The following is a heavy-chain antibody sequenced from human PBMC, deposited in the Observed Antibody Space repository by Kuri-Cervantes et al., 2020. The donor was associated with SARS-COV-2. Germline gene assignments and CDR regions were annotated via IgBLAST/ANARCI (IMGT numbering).Heavy chain of an antibody. V-gene: IGHV1-2*02. CDR2: INPNSGGT. CDR3: ARGLYLRSPVYGMDV. Sequence: ASVKVSCKASGYTFTGYYMHWVRQAPGQGLEWMGWINPNSGGTNYAQKFQGRVTMTRDTSISTAYMELSSLRSEDTAVYYCARGLYLRSPVYGMDVWGQGTTVTVSS. J-gene: IGHJ6*02. CDR1: GYTFTGYY.